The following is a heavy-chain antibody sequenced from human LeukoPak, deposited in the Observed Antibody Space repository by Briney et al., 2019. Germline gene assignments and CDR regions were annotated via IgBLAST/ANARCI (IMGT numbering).Heavy chain of an antibody. CDR3: AKVSRFAVVPAAMLDY. CDR2: ISGSGDIT. V-gene: IGHV3-23*01. Sequence: GGSLRLSCAASGFTFRSYAMSWVRQAPGKGLEWVPAISGSGDITYYADSVKGRFTMSRDNFKNTLYLQMNSLRAEDTAVYYCAKVSRFAVVPAAMLDYWGQGIQVTVSS. CDR1: GFTFRSYA. J-gene: IGHJ4*02. D-gene: IGHD2-2*01.